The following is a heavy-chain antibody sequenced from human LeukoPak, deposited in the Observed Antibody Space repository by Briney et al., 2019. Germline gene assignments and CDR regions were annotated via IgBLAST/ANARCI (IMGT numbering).Heavy chain of an antibody. CDR1: GFTFSGYT. J-gene: IGHJ4*02. CDR2: ISSSSGYV. Sequence: GGSLRLSCEASGFTFSGYTLTWVRQAPGKGLEWVSSISSSSGYVYYADSVKGRFTISRDNSKNTLYLQMNSLRAEDTAVYYCASGSTIPVFDYWGQGTLVTVSS. CDR3: ASGSTIPVFDY. V-gene: IGHV3-21*04. D-gene: IGHD1-26*01.